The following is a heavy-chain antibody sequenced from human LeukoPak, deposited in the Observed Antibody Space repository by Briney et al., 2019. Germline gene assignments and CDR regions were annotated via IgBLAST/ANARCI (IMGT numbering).Heavy chain of an antibody. V-gene: IGHV4-31*03. D-gene: IGHD6-25*01. CDR1: GGSISSGGYY. Sequence: SQTLSLTCTVSGGSISSGGYYWSWSRQPPGKGLEWIGEINHSGSTNYNPPLKSRVTISIDTSKNQFSLKLSSVTAADTAVYYCATQAAAYDYWGQGTLVTVSS. CDR3: ATQAAAYDY. CDR2: INHSGST. J-gene: IGHJ4*02.